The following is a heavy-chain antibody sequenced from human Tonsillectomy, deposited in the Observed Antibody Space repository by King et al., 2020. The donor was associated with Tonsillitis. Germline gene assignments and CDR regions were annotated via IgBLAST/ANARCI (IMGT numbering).Heavy chain of an antibody. CDR3: ARGVTSYSYYYMDV. D-gene: IGHD5/OR15-5a*01. Sequence: QLQESGPGLVKPSETLSLTCTVSGDSISSYYWSWIRQPPGKGLEWIGYIFYSGNTNYNPSLKSRVTITVDTSKNQFSLKLDPVTAADTAVYYCARGVTSYSYYYMDVWGKGTTVTVSS. V-gene: IGHV4-59*01. J-gene: IGHJ6*03. CDR2: IFYSGNT. CDR1: GDSISSYY.